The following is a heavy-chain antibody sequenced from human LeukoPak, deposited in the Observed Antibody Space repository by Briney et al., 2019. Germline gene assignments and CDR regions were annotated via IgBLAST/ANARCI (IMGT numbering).Heavy chain of an antibody. CDR3: ARADGWLVRGWFDP. Sequence: GGSLRLSCAASGFTFNTYNMNWVRQAPGKGLEWVSSIGSSSSYIYYADSVKGRFTISRDNAKNSLYLQMNSLRAEDTAVYYCARADGWLVRGWFDPWGQGTLVTVSS. CDR2: IGSSSSYI. V-gene: IGHV3-21*01. CDR1: GFTFNTYN. J-gene: IGHJ5*02. D-gene: IGHD6-19*01.